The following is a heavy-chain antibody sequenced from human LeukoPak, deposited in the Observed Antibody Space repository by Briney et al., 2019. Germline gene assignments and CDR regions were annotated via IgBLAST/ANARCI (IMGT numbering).Heavy chain of an antibody. D-gene: IGHD2-2*01. Sequence: GGSLRLSCAASGFTFSSYAMSWVRQAPGKGLEWVSAIRGSDGRTYYADSVKGRFTISRDISKSALYLRMNSLRAEDTAVYYCAKGAAPADYWGQGTLVTVSS. V-gene: IGHV3-23*01. CDR2: IRGSDGRT. CDR1: GFTFSSYA. J-gene: IGHJ4*02. CDR3: AKGAAPADY.